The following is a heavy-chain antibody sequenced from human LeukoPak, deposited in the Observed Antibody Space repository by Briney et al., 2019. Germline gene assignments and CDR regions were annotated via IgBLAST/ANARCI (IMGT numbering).Heavy chain of an antibody. Sequence: PGRSLRLSCAASGFTFSSYTMNWVRQARGKGLEWVSYISSSSSYIYYADSVKGRFTISRDNAENSLYLQMNSLRAEDTAVCYCARGSEGYCSGGGRYYGMDVWGQGTTVTVSS. CDR2: ISSSSSYI. CDR1: GFTFSSYT. D-gene: IGHD2-15*01. J-gene: IGHJ6*01. V-gene: IGHV3-21*01. CDR3: ARGSEGYCSGGGRYYGMDV.